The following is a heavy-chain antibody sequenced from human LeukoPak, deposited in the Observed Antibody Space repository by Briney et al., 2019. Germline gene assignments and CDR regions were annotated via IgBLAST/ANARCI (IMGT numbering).Heavy chain of an antibody. CDR3: ARDVYDSSGSRANGMDV. Sequence: ASVKVSCKASGYTFTSYYMHWVRQAPGQGLEWMGIINPSGGSTSYAQKFQGRVTMTRDTSTSTVYMELSSLRSEDTAVYYCARDVYDSSGSRANGMDVWGQGTTVTVSS. CDR1: GYTFTSYY. J-gene: IGHJ6*02. CDR2: INPSGGST. D-gene: IGHD3-22*01. V-gene: IGHV1-46*01.